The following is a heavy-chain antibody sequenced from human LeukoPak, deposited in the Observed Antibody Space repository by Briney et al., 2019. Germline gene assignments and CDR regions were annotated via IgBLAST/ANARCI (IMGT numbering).Heavy chain of an antibody. D-gene: IGHD1-26*01. CDR3: ARWGLNGNYYWFAL. J-gene: IGHJ5*02. Sequence: SETLSLTCTVSGGSIRSSSYYWGWIRHPPGKGLEWIGSIYYSGSTYYNPSLKSRVTISVDTSKSQFSLKLSSVTAADTAVYYCARWGLNGNYYWFALWGQGTLVSVSS. CDR1: GGSIRSSSYY. CDR2: IYYSGST. V-gene: IGHV4-39*01.